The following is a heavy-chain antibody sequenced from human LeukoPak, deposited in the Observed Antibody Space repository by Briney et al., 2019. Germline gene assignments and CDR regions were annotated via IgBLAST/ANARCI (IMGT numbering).Heavy chain of an antibody. CDR2: IDPKSGAT. CDR1: GYTFTDQY. J-gene: IGHJ5*02. V-gene: IGHV1-2*02. Sequence: ALVKVSCKASGYTFTDQYIHWVRQAPGQGLEWIRWIDPKSGATDYAQMFQGRVTMTRDTSISTAYMDLSRLTTDDTAVYYCARVDVHYRAVDGGPLDPWGQGTLVTVSS. CDR3: ARVDVHYRAVDGGPLDP. D-gene: IGHD6-19*01.